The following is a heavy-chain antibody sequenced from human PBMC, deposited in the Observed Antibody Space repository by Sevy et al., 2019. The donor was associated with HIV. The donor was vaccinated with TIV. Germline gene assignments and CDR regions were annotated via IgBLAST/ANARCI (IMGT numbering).Heavy chain of an antibody. CDR3: ATGDTAMITDLDY. V-gene: IGHV3-23*01. D-gene: IGHD5-18*01. CDR2: IDSGGLT. Sequence: GGSLRLSCGASGFSFSNNATNWVRQAPGKGPEWVSGIDSGGLTYYADSVKGRFTISRDNSMEMLFLQMNSLRPDDTAVYYCATGDTAMITDLDYWGQGTLVTVSS. J-gene: IGHJ4*02. CDR1: GFSFSNNA.